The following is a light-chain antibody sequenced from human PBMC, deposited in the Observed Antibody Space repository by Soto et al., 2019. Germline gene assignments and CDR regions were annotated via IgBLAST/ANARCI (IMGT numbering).Light chain of an antibody. V-gene: IGLV2-8*01. CDR2: AVT. CDR3: SSYAASNNFYFV. J-gene: IGLJ3*02. CDR1: SSDVGGYNY. Sequence: QSALTQPPSASGSPGQSVTISCTGTSSDVGGYNYASWYHQYPGRAPKLMIYAVTKRPSGVHDRFSGSKSGNTASLTVAGLQTEDEADYYGSSYAASNNFYFVFGGGTKLTVL.